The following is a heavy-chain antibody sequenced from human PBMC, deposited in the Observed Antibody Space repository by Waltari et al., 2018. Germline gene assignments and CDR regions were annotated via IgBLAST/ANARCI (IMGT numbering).Heavy chain of an antibody. CDR2: ISWDGGST. CDR3: AKDRSKGQQLVFDY. Sequence: EVQLVESGGVVVQPGGSLRLSCAASGFTFDDYAMHWVRQAPGKGLEWVSLISWDGGSTYYADSVKGRFTISRDNSKNSLYLQMNSLRAEDTALYYCAKDRSKGQQLVFDYWGQGTLVTVSS. J-gene: IGHJ4*02. D-gene: IGHD6-13*01. CDR1: GFTFDDYA. V-gene: IGHV3-43D*04.